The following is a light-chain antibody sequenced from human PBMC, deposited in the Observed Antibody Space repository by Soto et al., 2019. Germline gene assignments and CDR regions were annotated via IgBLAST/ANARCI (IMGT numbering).Light chain of an antibody. J-gene: IGKJ1*01. CDR1: QSVSSN. V-gene: IGKV3-15*01. CDR3: QHYHKWPPWT. Sequence: EIVMTQSPATLSVSPGERATLSCRASQSVSSNLAWYQQKPGQAPRLLIYGASTRATGIPTRFSGSGSGTEFTLTVSSLQSDEFAVYYCQHYHKWPPWTFGQGTKVEIK. CDR2: GAS.